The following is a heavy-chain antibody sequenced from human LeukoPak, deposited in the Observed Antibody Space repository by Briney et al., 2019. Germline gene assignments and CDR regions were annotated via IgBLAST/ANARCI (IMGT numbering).Heavy chain of an antibody. D-gene: IGHD6-13*01. CDR1: GFTFSSYS. Sequence: PGGSLRLSCAASGFTFSSYSMNWVRQAPGKGLEWVSSISSSSSYIYYADSVKGRFTISRDNSKNTLYLQMNSLRAEDTAVYYCAGGRQQLAYFDCWGQGTLVTVSS. CDR3: AGGRQQLAYFDC. J-gene: IGHJ4*02. V-gene: IGHV3-21*04. CDR2: ISSSSSYI.